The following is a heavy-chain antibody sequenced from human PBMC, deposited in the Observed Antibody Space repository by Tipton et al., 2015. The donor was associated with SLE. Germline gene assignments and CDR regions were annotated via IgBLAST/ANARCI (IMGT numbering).Heavy chain of an antibody. CDR1: GGSISSGSYY. CDR2: IYTSGST. D-gene: IGHD2-8*01. J-gene: IGHJ4*02. Sequence: LRLSCTVSGGSISSGSYYWSWIRQPAGKGLEWIGRIYTSGSTNYNPSLKSRVTISVDTSKNQFSLKMRSVTAADTAVYFCARGYCSDGVCYGFGFFDYWGQGNLVTVSS. V-gene: IGHV4-61*02. CDR3: ARGYCSDGVCYGFGFFDY.